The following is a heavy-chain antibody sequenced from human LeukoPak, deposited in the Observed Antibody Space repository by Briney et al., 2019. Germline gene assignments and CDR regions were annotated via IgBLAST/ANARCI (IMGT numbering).Heavy chain of an antibody. CDR2: IWYDGSNK. J-gene: IGHJ4*02. CDR1: GFTFSSYG. CDR3: ARDPDNWNYFGDY. D-gene: IGHD1-7*01. V-gene: IGHV3-30*19. Sequence: GGSLRLSCAASGFTFSSYGMHWVRQAPGKGLEWVAVIWYDGSNKYYADSVKGRFTISRDNSKNTLYLQMNSLRAEDTAVYYCARDPDNWNYFGDYWGQGTLVTVSS.